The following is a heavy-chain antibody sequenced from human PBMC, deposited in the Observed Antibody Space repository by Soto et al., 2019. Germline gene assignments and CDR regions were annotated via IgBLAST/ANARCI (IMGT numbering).Heavy chain of an antibody. CDR3: SKYIYIVLVIATSRWLDV. CDR2: ISGSGFKK. Sequence: PGGSLRTSFAASGFIFENFGLRWVRQAPGKVLEWISSISGSGFKKYYADSVKGRFTISRDNSNNTLYLQMNSLGAEDTYVYYCSKYIYIVLVIATSRWLDVWGQWTTVPVSS. D-gene: IGHD2-15*01. J-gene: IGHJ6*02. V-gene: IGHV3-23*01. CDR1: GFIFENFG.